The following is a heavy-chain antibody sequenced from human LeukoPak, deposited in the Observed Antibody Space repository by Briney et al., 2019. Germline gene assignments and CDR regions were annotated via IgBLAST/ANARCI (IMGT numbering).Heavy chain of an antibody. J-gene: IGHJ6*03. Sequence: QPGRSLRLSCTASGFTFGDYAMSWFRQAPGKGLEWVGFIRSKAYGGTTEYAASVKGRFTISRDDSKSIAYLQMNSLKTEDTAVYYCTRDCVSGYCVLRFLEWSVGYYYMDVWGKGTTVTVSS. V-gene: IGHV3-49*03. CDR1: GFTFGDYA. CDR2: IRSKAYGGTT. CDR3: TRDCVSGYCVLRFLEWSVGYYYMDV. D-gene: IGHD3-3*01.